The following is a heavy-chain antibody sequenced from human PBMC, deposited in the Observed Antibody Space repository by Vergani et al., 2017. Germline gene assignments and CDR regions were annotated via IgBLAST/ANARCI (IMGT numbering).Heavy chain of an antibody. CDR1: GFTFSRYW. CDR3: ARGGGYCSSTSCPRYYYYYYYMDV. J-gene: IGHJ6*03. CDR2: IKQDGSEK. D-gene: IGHD2-2*01. V-gene: IGHV3-7*01. Sequence: EVQLVESGGGLVQPGGSLRLSCAASGFTFSRYWMSWVRQAPGKGLEWVANIKQDGSEKYYVDYVKGRFTISRDNAKNALYLQMNSLRAEDTAVYYCARGGGYCSSTSCPRYYYYYYYMDVWGKGTTVTVSS.